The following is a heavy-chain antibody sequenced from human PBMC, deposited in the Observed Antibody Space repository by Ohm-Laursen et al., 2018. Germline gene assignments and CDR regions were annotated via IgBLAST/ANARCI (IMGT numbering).Heavy chain of an antibody. D-gene: IGHD3-16*01. V-gene: IGHV3-74*01. CDR1: GFPFRTYP. Sequence: SLRLSCSASGFPFRTYPMHWVRQGPGKGVVWVSRADSGGSATSYADSVKGRFTISRDNAKNTLYLQMNSLRAEDTAVYYCARGSLIGLDVWGQGTTVTVSS. J-gene: IGHJ6*02. CDR2: ADSGGSAT. CDR3: ARGSLIGLDV.